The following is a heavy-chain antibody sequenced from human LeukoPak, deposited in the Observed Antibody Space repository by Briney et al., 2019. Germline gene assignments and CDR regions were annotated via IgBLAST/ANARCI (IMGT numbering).Heavy chain of an antibody. D-gene: IGHD6-19*01. Sequence: ASVKVSCKASGYTFISYDINWVRQVTGQGLEWMGWMNLNSGNTGYAQKFQGRVTITRNTSISTAFMELSSLRSEDTAVYYCARRAVGNSYYHSMDVWGKGTTVTVSS. J-gene: IGHJ6*03. V-gene: IGHV1-8*03. CDR1: GYTFISYD. CDR3: ARRAVGNSYYHSMDV. CDR2: MNLNSGNT.